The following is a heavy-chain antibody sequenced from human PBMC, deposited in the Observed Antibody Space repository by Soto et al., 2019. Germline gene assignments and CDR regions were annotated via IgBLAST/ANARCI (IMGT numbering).Heavy chain of an antibody. CDR2: IKQDGSEK. D-gene: IGHD3-16*01. V-gene: IGHV3-7*03. Sequence: GGSLRLSCAASAFTFSSYWMSWVRQAPGKGLEWVANIKQDGSEKYYVDSVKGRFTISRDNAKNSLYLQMNSLRAEDTAVYYCARDLFEAARRGEYAFDIWGQGTMVTV. CDR3: ARDLFEAARRGEYAFDI. CDR1: AFTFSSYW. J-gene: IGHJ3*02.